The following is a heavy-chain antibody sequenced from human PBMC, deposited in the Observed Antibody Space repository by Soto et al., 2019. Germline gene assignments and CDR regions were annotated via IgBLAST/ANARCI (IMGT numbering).Heavy chain of an antibody. CDR3: ARGYYDILTGYPEYYFDY. V-gene: IGHV4-30-4*01. D-gene: IGHD3-9*01. CDR2: IYYSGST. CDR1: GGSISSGDYY. Sequence: SETLSLTCTVSGGSISSGDYYWSWIRQPPGKGLEWIGYIYYSGSTYYNPSLKSRVTISVDTSKNQFSLKLSSVTAADTAVYYCARGYYDILTGYPEYYFDYWGQGTLVTVSS. J-gene: IGHJ4*02.